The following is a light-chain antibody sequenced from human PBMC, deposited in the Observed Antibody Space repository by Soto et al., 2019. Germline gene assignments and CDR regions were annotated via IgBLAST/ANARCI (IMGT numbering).Light chain of an antibody. J-gene: IGLJ1*01. Sequence: QSVLTQPPSASGSPGQSVTISCTGTSSDVGAYNYVSWYQQHPGKAPKLMIYEVNKRPSGVPDRFSGSKSGNTASLTVSGLQAEDEADYYCSSYAGSSNYVFGTGTKVTVL. CDR3: SSYAGSSNYV. CDR1: SSDVGAYNY. V-gene: IGLV2-8*01. CDR2: EVN.